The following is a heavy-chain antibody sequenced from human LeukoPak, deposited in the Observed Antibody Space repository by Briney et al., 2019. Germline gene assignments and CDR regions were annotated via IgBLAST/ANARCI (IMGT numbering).Heavy chain of an antibody. CDR1: GLNFTSNG. CDR2: ISYDGNNQ. D-gene: IGHD2-21*02. Sequence: GGSLRLSCVVSGLNFTSNGMHWVRQAPGKGLEWVAVISYDGNNQYYADSVKGRFTISRDNSKNTLYLQMSSLRVEDTALYYCAKDGGDHRNSWFEPWGQGTLVTVSS. J-gene: IGHJ5*02. V-gene: IGHV3-30*18. CDR3: AKDGGDHRNSWFEP.